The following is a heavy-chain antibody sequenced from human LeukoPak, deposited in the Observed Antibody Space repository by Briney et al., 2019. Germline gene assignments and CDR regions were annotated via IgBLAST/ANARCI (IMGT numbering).Heavy chain of an antibody. Sequence: GASVKVSCKASGGTFSSYAISWVRQAPGQGLEWMGGIIPIFGTANYAQKFQGRVTITADKSTSTAYMELSSLRSEDTAVYYCARVGKMMEQWVVSEVKNYYYYYMDVWGKGTTVTVSS. CDR1: GGTFSSYA. J-gene: IGHJ6*03. V-gene: IGHV1-69*06. CDR2: IIPIFGTA. CDR3: ARVGKMMEQWVVSEVKNYYYYYMDV. D-gene: IGHD6-19*01.